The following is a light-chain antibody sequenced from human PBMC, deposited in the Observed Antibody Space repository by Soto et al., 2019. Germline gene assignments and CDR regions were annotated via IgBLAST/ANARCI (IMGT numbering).Light chain of an antibody. CDR2: KAS. J-gene: IGKJ4*01. Sequence: DIQMTQSPSTLSASVGDRVTIACRASESISRCLAWYQQQPGKAPKLLIYKASSLESGVPSRFSGSGSGTEFTLTISSLQPDDFATYYCQHYSGSPLTFGGGTQVEI. CDR3: QHYSGSPLT. V-gene: IGKV1-5*03. CDR1: ESISRC.